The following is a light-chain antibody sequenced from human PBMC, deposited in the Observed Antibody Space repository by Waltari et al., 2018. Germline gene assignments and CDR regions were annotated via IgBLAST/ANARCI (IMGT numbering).Light chain of an antibody. CDR2: AAS. V-gene: IGKV3-20*01. J-gene: IGKJ1*01. Sequence: EVVLTQSPGTLSLSPGERATLSCRASQSVSKYVAWYQQRPGQAPRLLIYAASTRATGVSDRFSGSGFGTDFRLTISRLEPEDFAVYFCQNHERLPATFGQGTKVEIK. CDR3: QNHERLPAT. CDR1: QSVSKY.